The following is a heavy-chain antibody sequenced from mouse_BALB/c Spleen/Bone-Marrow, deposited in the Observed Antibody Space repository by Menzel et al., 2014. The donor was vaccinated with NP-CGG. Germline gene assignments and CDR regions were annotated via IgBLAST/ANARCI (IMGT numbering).Heavy chain of an antibody. J-gene: IGHJ2*01. Sequence: VQLQQSGAELVRPGASVKLSCKASGYAFTDYLMEWLKQRPGQGLEWVGVINPGSGSTNYNEKFKDKATLTADTSSNTAYMQLSSLTSDDSAVYFCARYDGYLDYWGQGTTLTVSS. CDR3: ARYDGYLDY. CDR2: INPGSGST. CDR1: GYAFTDYL. V-gene: IGHV1-54*01. D-gene: IGHD2-3*01.